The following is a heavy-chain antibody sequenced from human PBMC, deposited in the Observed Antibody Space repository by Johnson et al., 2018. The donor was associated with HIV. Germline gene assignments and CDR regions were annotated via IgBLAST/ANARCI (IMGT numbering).Heavy chain of an antibody. V-gene: IGHV3-23*04. CDR2: FSGSGGST. Sequence: VRLVASGGGVVQPGGSLRLSCAASGFPFSSYAMSWVRQAPGKGLQWVPAFSGSGGSTYSSDSVKGRFSISRDNSKNTLYLEMNSLKTEDTAVYYCARGQGYYYDSSGPTLNAFDIWGQGTMVTVSS. D-gene: IGHD3-22*01. J-gene: IGHJ3*02. CDR3: ARGQGYYYDSSGPTLNAFDI. CDR1: GFPFSSYA.